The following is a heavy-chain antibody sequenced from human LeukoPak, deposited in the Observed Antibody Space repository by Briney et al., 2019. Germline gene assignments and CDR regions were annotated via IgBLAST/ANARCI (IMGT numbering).Heavy chain of an antibody. V-gene: IGHV4-38-2*01. CDR3: ARTPTTEVTYYFDY. Sequence: SETLSLTCAVSGYSISSGYYWGWIRQPPGKGLEWIGSIYHSGSTYYNPSLKSRVTISVDTSKNQFSLKLSSVTAADTAVYYCARTPTTEVTYYFDYWGQGTLVTVSS. CDR1: GYSISSGYY. D-gene: IGHD4-23*01. J-gene: IGHJ4*02. CDR2: IYHSGST.